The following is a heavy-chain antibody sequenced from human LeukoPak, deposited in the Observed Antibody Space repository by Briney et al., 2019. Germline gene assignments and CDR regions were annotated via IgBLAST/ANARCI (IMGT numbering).Heavy chain of an antibody. CDR2: IWYDGSNK. Sequence: PGGSLRLSCAASGFTFSSYGMHWVCQAPGKGLEWVAVIWYDGSNKYYADSVKGRFTISRDNSKNTLYLQMNSLRAEDTAVYYCARSMVRGVIITYWGQGTLVTVSS. CDR1: GFTFSSYG. CDR3: ARSMVRGVIITY. D-gene: IGHD3-10*01. J-gene: IGHJ4*02. V-gene: IGHV3-33*01.